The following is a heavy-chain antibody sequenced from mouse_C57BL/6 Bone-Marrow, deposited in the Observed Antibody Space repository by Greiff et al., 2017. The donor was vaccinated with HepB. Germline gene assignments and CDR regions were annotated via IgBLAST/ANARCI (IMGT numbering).Heavy chain of an antibody. CDR2: INPSSGYT. Sequence: VQLQQSGAELARPGASVKMSCKASGYTFTSYTMHWVKQRPGQGLEWIGYINPSSGYTKYNQKFKDKATLTADKSSSTAYMQLSSLTSEDSAVYYWARGGLITTVVVDFDYWGQGTTLTVSS. V-gene: IGHV1-4*01. D-gene: IGHD1-1*01. J-gene: IGHJ2*01. CDR1: GYTFTSYT. CDR3: ARGGLITTVVVDFDY.